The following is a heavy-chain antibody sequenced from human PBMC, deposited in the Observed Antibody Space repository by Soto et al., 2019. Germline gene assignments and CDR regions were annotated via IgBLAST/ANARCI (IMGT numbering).Heavy chain of an antibody. Sequence: EVQLLESGGGLIQPGGSLGLSCAASGFTFSSYAMSWVRQAPGKGLEWVSTISASGGTTYYADSVRGRFTISRDNSNNTLYVQMNSLRADDTAVYYCGKGTSNVDYWGQGTLVTVSS. CDR2: ISASGGTT. V-gene: IGHV3-23*01. J-gene: IGHJ4*02. CDR1: GFTFSSYA. CDR3: GKGTSNVDY.